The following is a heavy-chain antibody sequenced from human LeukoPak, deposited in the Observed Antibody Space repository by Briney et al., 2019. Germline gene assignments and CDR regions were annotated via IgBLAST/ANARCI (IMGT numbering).Heavy chain of an antibody. Sequence: EPEGPLRLSCAASGFTFSSYSMNWVRQAPGKGLEWVSYISSSSSTIYYADSVKGRFTISRDNAKNSLYLQMNSLRAEDTAVYYCARDWELSDAFDIWGQGTMVTVSS. V-gene: IGHV3-48*01. CDR2: ISSSSSTI. J-gene: IGHJ3*02. CDR3: ARDWELSDAFDI. D-gene: IGHD1-26*01. CDR1: GFTFSSYS.